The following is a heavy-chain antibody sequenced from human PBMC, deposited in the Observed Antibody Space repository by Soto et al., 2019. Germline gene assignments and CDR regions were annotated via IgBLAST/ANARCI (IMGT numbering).Heavy chain of an antibody. D-gene: IGHD2-2*01. CDR1: GGSISSGDYY. J-gene: IGHJ3*02. Sequence: QVQLQESGPGLVKPSQTLSLTCTVSGGSISSGDYYWSWIRQPPGKGLEWIGYIYYSGSTYYNPSLKSRVNISVGTSKNQFSLKLSSVTAADTAVYYCARDLSDIVVVPAATPGAFDIWGQGTMVTVSS. CDR3: ARDLSDIVVVPAATPGAFDI. V-gene: IGHV4-30-4*01. CDR2: IYYSGST.